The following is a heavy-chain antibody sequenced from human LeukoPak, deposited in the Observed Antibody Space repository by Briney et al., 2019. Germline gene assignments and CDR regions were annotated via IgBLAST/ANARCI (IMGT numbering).Heavy chain of an antibody. CDR3: ARDYDSSGNYGMDV. CDR1: GYTFTDYY. J-gene: IGHJ6*02. Sequence: GASVKVSCKASGYTFTDYYMHWVRQAPGQGLEWMGWINPNSGGTNYAQKFQGRVTMTRDTSISIAYMELSRLRSDDTAVYYCARDYDSSGNYGMDVWGQGTTVTVSS. V-gene: IGHV1-2*02. D-gene: IGHD3-22*01. CDR2: INPNSGGT.